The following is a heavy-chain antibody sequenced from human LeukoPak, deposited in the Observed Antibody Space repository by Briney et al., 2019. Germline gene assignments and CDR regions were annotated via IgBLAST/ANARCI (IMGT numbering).Heavy chain of an antibody. Sequence: GGSLRLSCAGSGFTLSSYWMHWVRQGPGKGLVWVSRIYSEGSRTTYADSVKGRFTISRDNAKNTLYLQMNSLRAEDTAVYYCASLKYGDYSVDYWGQGTLVTVSS. J-gene: IGHJ4*02. D-gene: IGHD4-17*01. CDR3: ASLKYGDYSVDY. CDR2: IYSEGSRT. CDR1: GFTLSSYW. V-gene: IGHV3-74*01.